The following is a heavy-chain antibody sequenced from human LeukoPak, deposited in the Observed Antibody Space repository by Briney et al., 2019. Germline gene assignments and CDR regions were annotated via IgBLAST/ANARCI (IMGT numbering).Heavy chain of an antibody. Sequence: SETLSLTCTVPGGSISDYYWNWIRQPPGKGLEWIGYIYYSGSTTYNPSLKSRVTMSVDTAKNQFSLKLRSVTAADTAVYYCARGDFCSKSNCYLRPMDVWGKGTTVTVSS. J-gene: IGHJ6*03. CDR3: ARGDFCSKSNCYLRPMDV. CDR1: GGSISDYY. CDR2: IYYSGST. D-gene: IGHD3-3*01. V-gene: IGHV4-59*01.